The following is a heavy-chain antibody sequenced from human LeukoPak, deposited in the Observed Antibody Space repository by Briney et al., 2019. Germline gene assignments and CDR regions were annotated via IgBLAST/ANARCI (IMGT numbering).Heavy chain of an antibody. D-gene: IGHD6-25*01. CDR2: VYYGRSP. CDR1: GDSISRSTYY. Sequence: SETLSLTCTVSGDSISRSTYYWAWIRQPPGKGLEWIGSVYYGRSPYFNPSLESRATVSVETSKNHFSLKMSSVTAADTAVYYCARSSGTGTFYYWGQGTLVTVSS. J-gene: IGHJ4*02. V-gene: IGHV4-39*02. CDR3: ARSSGTGTFYY.